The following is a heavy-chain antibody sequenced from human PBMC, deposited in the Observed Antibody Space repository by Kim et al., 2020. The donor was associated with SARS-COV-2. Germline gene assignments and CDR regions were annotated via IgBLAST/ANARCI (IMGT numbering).Heavy chain of an antibody. D-gene: IGHD3-9*01. J-gene: IGHJ4*02. CDR3: AKTYYDILTGYYQRYYFDY. Sequence: SRVTISVDTSKNQFSLKLSSVTAADTAVYYCAKTYYDILTGYYQRYYFDYWGQGTLVTVSS. V-gene: IGHV4-39*01.